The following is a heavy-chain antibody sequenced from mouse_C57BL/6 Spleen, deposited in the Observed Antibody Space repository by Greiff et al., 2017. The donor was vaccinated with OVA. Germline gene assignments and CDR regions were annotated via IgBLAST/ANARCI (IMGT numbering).Heavy chain of an antibody. V-gene: IGHV8-12*01. CDR3: ARNYYGSSSAWFAY. D-gene: IGHD1-1*01. CDR2: IYWDDDK. CDR1: GFSLSTSGMG. J-gene: IGHJ3*01. Sequence: QVTLKESGPGILQSSQTLSLTCSFSGFSLSTSGMGVSWIRQPSGKGLEWLAHIYWDDDKRYNPSLKSRLTISKDTSRNQVFLKITSVDTADTATYDCARNYYGSSSAWFAYWGQGTLVTVSA.